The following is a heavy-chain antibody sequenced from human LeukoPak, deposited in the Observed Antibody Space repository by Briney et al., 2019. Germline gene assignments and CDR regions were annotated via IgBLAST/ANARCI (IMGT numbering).Heavy chain of an antibody. Sequence: PGGSLRLSCAASGFTFSSYSMNWVRQAPGKGLEWVSYISSSSSTIYYADSVKGRFTISRDNAKNSLYLQMNSLRAEDTAVYYCARGLQLQIWQWLANYNWLDPWGQGTLVTVSS. V-gene: IGHV3-48*01. CDR2: ISSSSSTI. D-gene: IGHD6-19*01. J-gene: IGHJ5*02. CDR3: ARGLQLQIWQWLANYNWLDP. CDR1: GFTFSSYS.